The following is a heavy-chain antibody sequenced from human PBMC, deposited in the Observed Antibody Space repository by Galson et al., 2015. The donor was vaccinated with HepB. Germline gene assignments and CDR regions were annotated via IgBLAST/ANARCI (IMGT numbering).Heavy chain of an antibody. J-gene: IGHJ6*02. D-gene: IGHD2/OR15-2a*01. CDR3: ARGVVREYYYYGMDV. Sequence: SVKVSCKASGYTFTGYYMHWVRQAPGQGLEWMGWINPNSGGTNYAQKFQGWVTMTRDTSISTAYMELSRLRSDDTAVYYCARGVVREYYYYGMDVWGQGTTVTVSS. V-gene: IGHV1-2*04. CDR1: GYTFTGYY. CDR2: INPNSGGT.